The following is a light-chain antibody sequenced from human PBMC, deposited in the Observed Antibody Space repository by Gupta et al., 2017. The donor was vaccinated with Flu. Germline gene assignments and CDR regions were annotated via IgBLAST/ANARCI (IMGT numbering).Light chain of an antibody. CDR1: SQDIGTYNF. CDR3: SSYRSGASRV. CDR2: EVS. J-gene: IGLJ1*01. Sequence: ISCTGTSQDIGTYNFVSWYIQHPGKAPKLLIFEVSKRPSGISDRFSGSKSGNTASLSISGLQAEDEGDYYCSSYRSGASRVFGTGTTVT. V-gene: IGLV2-14*01.